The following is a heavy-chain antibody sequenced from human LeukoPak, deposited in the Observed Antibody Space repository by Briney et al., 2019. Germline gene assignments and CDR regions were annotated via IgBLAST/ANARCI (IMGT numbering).Heavy chain of an antibody. CDR1: GYSISSAYY. V-gene: IGHV4-38-2*02. J-gene: IGHJ4*02. Sequence: PSETLSLTCTVSGYSISSAYYWGWIRPPPGKGLEWIGSIYHSGSTHYNPSLKSRVTISVDTSKNQFSLKLSSVTAADTAMYYCASGPWFGEFYFDYWGQGTLVTVSS. D-gene: IGHD3-10*01. CDR3: ASGPWFGEFYFDY. CDR2: IYHSGST.